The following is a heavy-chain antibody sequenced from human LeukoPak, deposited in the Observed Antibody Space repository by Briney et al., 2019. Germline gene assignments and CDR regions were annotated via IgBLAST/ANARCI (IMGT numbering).Heavy chain of an antibody. J-gene: IGHJ4*02. Sequence: ASVKVSCKASGYTFTAYYIHWVRQAPGQGLEWMGWINPNSGGTNYAQKIQGRVTMTRDTSISAVYMELNRLRSDDTAVYYCARDGRDGYNLVHYWGQGTLVTVSS. D-gene: IGHD5-24*01. CDR3: ARDGRDGYNLVHY. CDR2: INPNSGGT. V-gene: IGHV1-2*02. CDR1: GYTFTAYY.